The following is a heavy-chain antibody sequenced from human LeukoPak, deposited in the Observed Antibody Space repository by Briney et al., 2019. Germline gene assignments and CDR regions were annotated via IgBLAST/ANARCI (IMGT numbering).Heavy chain of an antibody. CDR1: GFTFSTSA. J-gene: IGHJ4*02. V-gene: IGHV3-23*01. CDR2: ITGSGVSI. CDR3: ATYRGRGSPFDF. Sequence: GGSLRLSCAASGFTFSTSAMTWVRQTPEKGLEWVSGITGSGVSIKYADSVRGRFTNSRDNSKNTVYLDMNSLRAEDTAVYYCATYRGRGSPFDFWGQGTQVTVSS. D-gene: IGHD2-15*01.